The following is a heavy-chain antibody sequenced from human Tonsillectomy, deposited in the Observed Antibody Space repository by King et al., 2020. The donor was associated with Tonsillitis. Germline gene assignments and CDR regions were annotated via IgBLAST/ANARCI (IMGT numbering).Heavy chain of an antibody. J-gene: IGHJ4*02. CDR2: ISYDGSNK. Sequence: VQLVESGGGVVQPGRSLRLSCAASGFTFSSYGMDWVRQAPGKGLEWVAVISYDGSNKYYADSVKGRFTISRDNSKNTLYLQMNSLRAEDTAVYYCAKDVAQLRYFDWLLGYWGQGTLVTVSS. CDR1: GFTFSSYG. CDR3: AKDVAQLRYFDWLLGY. D-gene: IGHD3-9*01. V-gene: IGHV3-30*18.